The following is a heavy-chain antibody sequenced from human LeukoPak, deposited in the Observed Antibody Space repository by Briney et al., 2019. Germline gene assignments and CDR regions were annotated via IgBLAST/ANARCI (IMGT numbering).Heavy chain of an antibody. V-gene: IGHV4-59*01. Sequence: PSETLSLTCTVSGGSISSYYWSWIRQPPGKGLEWIGYMYYSGSTNYNPSLKSRVTISVDTSKNQFSLKLSSVTAADTAVYYCARDLLGGPGTGDFDLWGRGTLVTVSS. D-gene: IGHD2-8*02. CDR2: MYYSGST. J-gene: IGHJ2*01. CDR1: GGSISSYY. CDR3: ARDLLGGPGTGDFDL.